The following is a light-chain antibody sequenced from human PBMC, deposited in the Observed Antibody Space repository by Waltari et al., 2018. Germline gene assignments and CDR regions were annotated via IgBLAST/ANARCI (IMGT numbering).Light chain of an antibody. CDR1: TSDVGAYNY. Sequence: QSALTQPASVSGSPGQSITISCTGTTSDVGAYNYVSWYQHNPGKAPRLMIFDVSNRPPGVSNRFSGSKYGNTASLTISGLQAEDEADYYCNSYTSSSTLLFGGGTRLTVL. J-gene: IGLJ2*01. CDR3: NSYTSSSTLL. V-gene: IGLV2-14*03. CDR2: DVS.